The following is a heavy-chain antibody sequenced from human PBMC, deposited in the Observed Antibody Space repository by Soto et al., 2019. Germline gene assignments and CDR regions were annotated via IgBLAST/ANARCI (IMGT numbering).Heavy chain of an antibody. V-gene: IGHV1-69*02. CDR3: AYTYYYGSGSKNYFDY. D-gene: IGHD3-10*01. J-gene: IGHJ4*02. Sequence: SVKVSCKASGGTFSSYTISWVRQAPGQGLEWMGRIIPILGIANYAQKFQGRVTITADKSTSTAYMELSSLRSEDTAVYYCAYTYYYGSGSKNYFDYWGQGTLVTVSS. CDR1: GGTFSSYT. CDR2: IIPILGIA.